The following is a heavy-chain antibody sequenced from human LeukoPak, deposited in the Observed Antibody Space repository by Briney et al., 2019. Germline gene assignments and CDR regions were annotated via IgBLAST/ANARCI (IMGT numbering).Heavy chain of an antibody. CDR1: GGSISSSNW. CDR3: ASRGSSGWYSDY. Sequence: SGTLSLTCAVSGGSISSSNWWGWVRQPPGKGLEWIGEIYHSGSTNYNPSLKSRVTISVDKSKNQFSLKLSSVTAADTAVYYCASRGSSGWYSDYWGQGTLVTVSS. J-gene: IGHJ4*02. V-gene: IGHV4-4*02. CDR2: IYHSGST. D-gene: IGHD6-19*01.